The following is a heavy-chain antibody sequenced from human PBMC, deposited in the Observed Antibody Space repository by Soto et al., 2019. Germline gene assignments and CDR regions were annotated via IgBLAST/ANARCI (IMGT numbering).Heavy chain of an antibody. CDR1: GFTFSNAW. CDR3: AKEWSEYSSSWALGPMIDY. D-gene: IGHD6-6*01. V-gene: IGHV3-15*07. Sequence: GGSLRLSCAASGFTFSNAWMNWVRQAPGKGLEWVGRIKSKTDGGTTDYAAPVKGRFTISRDDSKNTLYLQMNSLKTEDTAVYYCAKEWSEYSSSWALGPMIDYWGQGTLVTVSS. CDR2: IKSKTDGGTT. J-gene: IGHJ4*02.